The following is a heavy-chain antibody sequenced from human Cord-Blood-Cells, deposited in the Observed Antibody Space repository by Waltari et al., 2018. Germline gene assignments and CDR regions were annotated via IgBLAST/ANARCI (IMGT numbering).Heavy chain of an antibody. Sequence: EVQLVESGGGLVQPGGSLRPSCAASGFTFSSYWMSWVRQAPGKGLEWVANIKQDGSEKYYVDSVKGRFTISRDNAKNSLYLQMNSLRAEDTAVYYCARGTTTMVRGVFDYWGQGTLVTVSS. V-gene: IGHV3-7*01. CDR2: IKQDGSEK. J-gene: IGHJ4*02. D-gene: IGHD3-10*01. CDR1: GFTFSSYW. CDR3: ARGTTTMVRGVFDY.